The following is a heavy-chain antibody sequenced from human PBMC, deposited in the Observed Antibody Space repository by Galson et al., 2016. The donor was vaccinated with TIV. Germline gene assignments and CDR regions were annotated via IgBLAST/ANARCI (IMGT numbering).Heavy chain of an antibody. CDR3: ARGFGVLTGNYLPRDFDY. CDR2: VNPNSGDT. V-gene: IGHV1-2*02. D-gene: IGHD3-9*01. CDR1: GYNFIGYH. Sequence: SVKVSCKASGYNFIGYHLHWVRQAPGQGLEWMGWVNPNSGDTNVAQKFQGRVTMTRDTSITTAYLELSGLRSDDTAVYYCARGFGVLTGNYLPRDFDYWGQGTLVTVSS. J-gene: IGHJ4*02.